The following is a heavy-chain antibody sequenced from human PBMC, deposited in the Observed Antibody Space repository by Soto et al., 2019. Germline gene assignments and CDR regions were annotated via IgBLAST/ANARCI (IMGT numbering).Heavy chain of an antibody. J-gene: IGHJ6*02. D-gene: IGHD6-19*01. Sequence: ASVKVSCKTSGYTFTGYYIHWVRQAPGQGLEWMGWINPNSGGTNYAQKFRDRLTMTRDTSISTAYMEVSRLRSDETAVFYCARDRVDYSSFHYGMDVWGQGTTVTVSS. CDR2: INPNSGGT. V-gene: IGHV1-2*02. CDR1: GYTFTGYY. CDR3: ARDRVDYSSFHYGMDV.